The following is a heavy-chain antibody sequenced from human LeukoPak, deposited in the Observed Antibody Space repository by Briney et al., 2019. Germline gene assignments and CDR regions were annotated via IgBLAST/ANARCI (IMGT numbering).Heavy chain of an antibody. CDR3: AREEYYDSSAPTNFDY. CDR1: GYTFTNYA. Sequence: ASVKVSCKASGYTFTNYAMNWVRQAPGQGLEWMGWINTNTGNPTYAQGFTGRFVFSLDTSVTTVYLQISSLKAEDTAVYYCAREEYYDSSAPTNFDYWGQGTLVTVSS. J-gene: IGHJ4*02. V-gene: IGHV7-4-1*02. CDR2: INTNTGNP. D-gene: IGHD3-22*01.